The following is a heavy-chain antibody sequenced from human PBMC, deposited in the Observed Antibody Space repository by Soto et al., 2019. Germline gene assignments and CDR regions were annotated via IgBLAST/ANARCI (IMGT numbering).Heavy chain of an antibody. CDR2: IYYSGST. CDR1: GGSISSYY. CDR3: ARSSSRWYVWFDP. D-gene: IGHD6-13*01. J-gene: IGHJ5*02. V-gene: IGHV4-59*08. Sequence: QVQLQESGPGLVKPSETLSLTCTVSGGSISSYYWSWIRQPPGKGLEWIGYIYYSGSTNYNPSLKSRVTISVDTSKNQFSLKLSSVTAADTAVYYCARSSSRWYVWFDPWGQGTLVTVSS.